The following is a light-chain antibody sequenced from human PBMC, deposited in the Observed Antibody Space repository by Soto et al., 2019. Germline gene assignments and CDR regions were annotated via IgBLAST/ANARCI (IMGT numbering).Light chain of an antibody. Sequence: SVLTQPPSVSGAPGQRVTIPCTGSSSNIGAGYDVHWYQQLPGTAPKLLIYGNSNRPSGVPDRFSGSKSGTSASLAITGLQAEYEADYYCPSSDSSSYVFGTGTKLTVL. CDR1: SSNIGAGYD. CDR2: GNS. V-gene: IGLV1-40*01. CDR3: PSSDSSSYV. J-gene: IGLJ1*01.